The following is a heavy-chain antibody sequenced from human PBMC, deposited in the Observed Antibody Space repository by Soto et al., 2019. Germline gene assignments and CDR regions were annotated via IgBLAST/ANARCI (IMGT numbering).Heavy chain of an antibody. CDR1: GGSVSSGSYY. CDR2: IYYSGST. V-gene: IGHV4-61*01. J-gene: IGHJ5*02. D-gene: IGHD3-3*01. Sequence: SETLSLTCTVSGGSVSSGSYYWSWIRQPPGKGLEWIGYIYYSGSTNYNPALKSRVTISVDTSKNQFSLKLSSVTAADTAVYYCARDFWSGYYNWFDPWGQGTLVTVSS. CDR3: ARDFWSGYYNWFDP.